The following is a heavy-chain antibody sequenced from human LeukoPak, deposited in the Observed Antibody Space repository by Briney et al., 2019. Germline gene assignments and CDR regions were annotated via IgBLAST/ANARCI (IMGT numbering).Heavy chain of an antibody. Sequence: GGPLRLSCAASGFMFSSYWMSWVRQAPGKGLEWVANIKEDGNEKNYVDSVKGRFTISRDNAKNSLYLQMNSLRVEDTAVYYCARPSRSSLPNKWGQGTLVTVSS. CDR2: IKEDGNEK. J-gene: IGHJ4*02. V-gene: IGHV3-7*01. CDR3: ARPSRSSLPNK. D-gene: IGHD6-13*01. CDR1: GFMFSSYW.